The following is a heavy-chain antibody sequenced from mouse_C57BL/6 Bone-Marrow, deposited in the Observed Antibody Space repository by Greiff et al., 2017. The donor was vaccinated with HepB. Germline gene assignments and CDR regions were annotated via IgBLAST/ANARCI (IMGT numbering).Heavy chain of an antibody. CDR3: ARDLGVRYYAMDY. CDR2: ISNGGGST. Sequence: EVMLVESGGGLVQPGGSLKLSCAASGFTFSDYYMYWVRQTPEKRLEWVAYISNGGGSTYYPDTVKGRFTISRDNAKNTLYLQMSRLKSEDTAMYYCARDLGVRYYAMDYWGQGTSVTVSS. CDR1: GFTFSDYY. V-gene: IGHV5-12*01. J-gene: IGHJ4*01.